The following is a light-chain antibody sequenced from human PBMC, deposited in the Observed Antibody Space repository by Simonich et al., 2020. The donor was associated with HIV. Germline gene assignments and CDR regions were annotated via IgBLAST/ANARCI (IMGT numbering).Light chain of an antibody. V-gene: IGKV1-9*01. Sequence: IQLTQSPSFLSASVGDRVTITCRATQGISNYLTWYQQKPWKAPKLLIYASSTLQSGVPSRFSGSGSGTDFTLTISSLQPEDFATYYCQQLNSYRTFGQGTRLEIK. CDR2: ASS. CDR3: QQLNSYRT. CDR1: QGISNY. J-gene: IGKJ5*01.